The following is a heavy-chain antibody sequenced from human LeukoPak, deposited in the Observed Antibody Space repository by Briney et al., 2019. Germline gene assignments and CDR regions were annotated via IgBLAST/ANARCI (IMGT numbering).Heavy chain of an antibody. D-gene: IGHD2-2*02. CDR2: IYYSGST. Sequence: SETLSLTCTVSGGSISSSSYYWGWIRQPPGKGLEWIGSIYYSGSTYYNPSLKSRVTISVDTSKNQFSLKLSSVTAADTAVYYCASLYTGYFDYWGQGTLVTVSS. CDR3: ASLYTGYFDY. V-gene: IGHV4-39*07. J-gene: IGHJ4*02. CDR1: GGSISSSSYY.